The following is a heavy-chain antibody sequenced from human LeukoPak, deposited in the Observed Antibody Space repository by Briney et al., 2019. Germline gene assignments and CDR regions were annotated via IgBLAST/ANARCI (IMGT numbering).Heavy chain of an antibody. J-gene: IGHJ3*02. CDR1: GGTFSSYA. V-gene: IGHV1-69*05. Sequence: SVKVSCKXSGGTFSSYAISWVRQAPGRGLERMGRIIPIFGTANYSQKFQGRVTITTDESTSTAYMELSSLRSEDTAVYYCARDRVAATDAFDIWGQGTMVTVSS. CDR3: ARDRVAATDAFDI. CDR2: IIPIFGTA. D-gene: IGHD2-15*01.